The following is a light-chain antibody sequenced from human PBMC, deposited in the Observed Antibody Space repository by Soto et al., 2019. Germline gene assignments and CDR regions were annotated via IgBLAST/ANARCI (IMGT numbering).Light chain of an antibody. Sequence: DIVLTQYPGTLYLSPGERATLSCRASQRLSSNSLAWYQQKPGQAPRRLIYGASTTATGVPARFVAYGSGTDFTLTISRREPEDFAVYYCQQYITSPYTFGQGNRLEMK. CDR3: QQYITSPYT. CDR2: GAS. V-gene: IGKV3-20*01. J-gene: IGKJ2*01. CDR1: QRLSSNS.